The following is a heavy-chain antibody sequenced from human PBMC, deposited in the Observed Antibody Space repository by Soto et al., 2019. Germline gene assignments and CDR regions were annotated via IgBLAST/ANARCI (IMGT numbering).Heavy chain of an antibody. Sequence: QLQLQESGPGLVKPSETLSLTCTVSGGSISSSSYYWGWIRQPPGKGLEWIGSIYYSGSTYYNPSLKSRVTITVDXPKXQXRLKPSSVTAADTAVYYCARRGDYYDSSGPQYYFDYWGQGTLVTVSS. V-gene: IGHV4-39*01. CDR2: IYYSGST. J-gene: IGHJ4*02. CDR1: GGSISSSSYY. CDR3: ARRGDYYDSSGPQYYFDY. D-gene: IGHD3-22*01.